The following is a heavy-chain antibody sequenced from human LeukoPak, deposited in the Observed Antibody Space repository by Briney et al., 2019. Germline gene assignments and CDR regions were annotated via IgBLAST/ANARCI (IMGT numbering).Heavy chain of an antibody. V-gene: IGHV3-21*01. CDR1: GFTFSSYS. Sequence: GGSLRLSCAASGFTFSSYSMNWVRQAPGKGLEWVSSISSSSGYIYYADSVKGRFTISRDNAKNSLYLQMNSLRAEDTAVYYCARDFPQTTVTIATTSDYWGQGTLVTVSS. CDR2: ISSSSGYI. CDR3: ARDFPQTTVTIATTSDY. D-gene: IGHD4-17*01. J-gene: IGHJ4*02.